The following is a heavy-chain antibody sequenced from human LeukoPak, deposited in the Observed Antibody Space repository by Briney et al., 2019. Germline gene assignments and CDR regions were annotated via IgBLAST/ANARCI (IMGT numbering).Heavy chain of an antibody. V-gene: IGHV3-23*01. J-gene: IGHJ4*02. CDR3: AKIYGPGIAAAYDY. D-gene: IGHD6-13*01. CDR2: ISGSGGST. CDR1: GFTFSSYA. Sequence: PGGSLRLSCAASGFTFSSYAMSWVRQAPGKGLEWVSAISGSGGSTYYADSVKGRFTISRDNSKNTLYLQMNSLRAEDTAVYYCAKIYGPGIAAAYDYWGQGTLVTVSS.